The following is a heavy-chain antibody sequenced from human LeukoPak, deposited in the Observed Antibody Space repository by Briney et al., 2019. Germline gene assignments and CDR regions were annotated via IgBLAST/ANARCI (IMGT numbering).Heavy chain of an antibody. Sequence: SETLSLTRAVSGGSISSGGYSWSWIRQPPGKGLEWIGYIYYSGSTNYNPSLKSRVTISVDTSKNQFSLKLSSVTAADTAVYYCARVRIAALFDYWGQGTLVTVSS. CDR1: GGSISSGGYS. J-gene: IGHJ4*02. V-gene: IGHV4-61*08. CDR3: ARVRIAALFDY. CDR2: IYYSGST. D-gene: IGHD6-6*01.